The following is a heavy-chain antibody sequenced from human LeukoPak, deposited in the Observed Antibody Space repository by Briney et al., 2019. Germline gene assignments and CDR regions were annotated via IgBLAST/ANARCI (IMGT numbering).Heavy chain of an antibody. CDR3: AKDTARDFDGAFDI. D-gene: IGHD3-9*01. Sequence: GGSLRLSCAASGFTFSSYGMHWVRQAPGKGLEWVAVISYDGSNKYYADSVKGRFTISRDNSKNTLYLQMNSLRAEDTAVYYCAKDTARDFDGAFDIWGQGTMVTVSS. CDR2: ISYDGSNK. J-gene: IGHJ3*02. V-gene: IGHV3-30*18. CDR1: GFTFSSYG.